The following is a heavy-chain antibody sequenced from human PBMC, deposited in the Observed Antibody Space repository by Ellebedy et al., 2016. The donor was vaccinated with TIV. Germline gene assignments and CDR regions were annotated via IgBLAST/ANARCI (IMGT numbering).Heavy chain of an antibody. V-gene: IGHV4-30-4*01. D-gene: IGHD1-7*01. Sequence: MPSETLSLTCTVSGGSISSGDYYWSWIRQPPGKGLGWIWYIYYSGSTYYNPSLKSRVTISVDTSKHQFSLKLSSVTAADTAVYYCAREITGTTRGGFVWWGQGTLVTVSA. CDR3: AREITGTTRGGFVW. CDR2: IYYSGST. CDR1: GGSISSGDYY. J-gene: IGHJ4*02.